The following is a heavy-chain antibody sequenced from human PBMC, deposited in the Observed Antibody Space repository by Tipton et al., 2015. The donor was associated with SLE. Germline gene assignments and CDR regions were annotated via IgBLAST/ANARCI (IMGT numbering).Heavy chain of an antibody. V-gene: IGHV4-59*01. Sequence: GLVKPSETLSLTCTVSGGSISSYNWSWIRQPPGKGLEWIGYIYTSGSTNYNPSLKSRVTISLDTSKKQFSLNLRFVTAADTAVYYCANTEYVFFNGDFWGQGKPVTVSS. CDR2: IYTSGST. CDR3: ANTEYVFFNGDF. CDR1: GGSISSYN. D-gene: IGHD2/OR15-2a*01. J-gene: IGHJ4*02.